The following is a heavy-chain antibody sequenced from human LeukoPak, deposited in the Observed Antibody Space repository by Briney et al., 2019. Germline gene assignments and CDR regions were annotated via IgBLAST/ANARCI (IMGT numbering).Heavy chain of an antibody. J-gene: IGHJ4*02. CDR2: IYYSGST. D-gene: IGHD1-7*01. CDR3: ARDRGELFDY. V-gene: IGHV4-39*07. Sequence: SETPSLTCTVSGGSVSSSSYYWGWIRQPPGKGLEWIGSIYYSGSTYYNPSLKSRVTISVDTSKNQFSLKLSSVTAADTAVYYCARDRGELFDYWGQGTLVTVSS. CDR1: GGSVSSSSYY.